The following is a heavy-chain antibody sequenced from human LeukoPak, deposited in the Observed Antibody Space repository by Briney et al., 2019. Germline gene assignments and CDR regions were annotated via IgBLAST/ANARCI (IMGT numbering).Heavy chain of an antibody. CDR1: AYTFTSYD. J-gene: IGHJ5*02. CDR2: MNPNSGNT. Sequence: AASVKVSCKASAYTFTSYDINWVRQATGQGLEWIGWMNPNSGNTGYAQKFQGRVTITRNTSISTAYMELSSLRSEDTAVYYCARGRGSSWYRWFDPWGQGTLVTLSS. V-gene: IGHV1-8*03. CDR3: ARGRGSSWYRWFDP. D-gene: IGHD6-13*01.